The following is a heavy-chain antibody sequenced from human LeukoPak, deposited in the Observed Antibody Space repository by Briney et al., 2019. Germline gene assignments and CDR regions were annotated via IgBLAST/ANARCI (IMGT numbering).Heavy chain of an antibody. CDR3: ARQEIAVALD. CDR2: ISGSSSYI. D-gene: IGHD6-19*01. V-gene: IGHV3-21*01. J-gene: IGHJ4*02. Sequence: GGSLRLSCAASGFTFSSYSMNWVRQAPGKGLEWVSSISGSSSYIYYADSVKGRFTISRDNAKNTLYLQMNSLRAEDTAVYYCARQEIAVALDWGQGTLVTVSS. CDR1: GFTFSSYS.